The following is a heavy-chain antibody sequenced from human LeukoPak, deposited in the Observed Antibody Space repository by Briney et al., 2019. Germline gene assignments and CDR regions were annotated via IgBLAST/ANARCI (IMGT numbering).Heavy chain of an antibody. Sequence: PSETLSLTCTVSGGSISSSSYYWGWIRQPPGKGLEWIGSIYYSGSTSYNPSLKSRVTISVDTSKNQFSLKLSSVTAADTAVYYCARWRTTGFYFDYWGQGTLVTVSS. J-gene: IGHJ4*02. CDR2: IYYSGST. CDR3: ARWRTTGFYFDY. V-gene: IGHV4-39*07. D-gene: IGHD1-1*01. CDR1: GGSISSSSYY.